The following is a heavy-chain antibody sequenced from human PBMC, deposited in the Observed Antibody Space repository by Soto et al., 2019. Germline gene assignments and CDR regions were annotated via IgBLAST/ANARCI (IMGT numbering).Heavy chain of an antibody. CDR1: GFSLSTSGVG. Sequence: QITLKESGPTLVKPTQNLTLTYTFSGFSLSTSGVGVGWIRQPPRKALEWLALIYWDDDKRYSPSLKSRLTITKDTSKNQLVLTMTHIDPVDTATYYWAHNIGDSGYDWGLFDYWGQRTLVTVSS. V-gene: IGHV2-5*02. D-gene: IGHD5-12*01. CDR3: AHNIGDSGYDWGLFDY. CDR2: IYWDDDK. J-gene: IGHJ4*02.